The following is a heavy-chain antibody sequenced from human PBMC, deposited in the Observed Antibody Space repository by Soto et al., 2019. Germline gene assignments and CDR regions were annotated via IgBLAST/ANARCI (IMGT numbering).Heavy chain of an antibody. CDR3: ARGSLY. J-gene: IGHJ4*01. V-gene: IGHV3-66*01. Sequence: PGGSLRLYCAASGLSVSSNDMSWVRQAPGKGLECVSIIYSADNTFYVDSVKGRFIISRDNSKNTVYLQMNSLRADDTAVYYCARGSLYWGQGTLVTVS. CDR2: IYSADNT. CDR1: GLSVSSND.